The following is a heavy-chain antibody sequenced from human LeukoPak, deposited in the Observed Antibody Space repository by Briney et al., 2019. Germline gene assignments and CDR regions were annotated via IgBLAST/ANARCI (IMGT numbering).Heavy chain of an antibody. CDR2: IYYTGST. Sequence: SGTLSLTCAVSGGSISTYYWSWIRQPPGKGLEWIGYIYYTGSTSYNPSLKSRVTMSLDASKNQFSLELNSVTPADTAVYYCARGGNYWPQWWFDPWGRGTLVSVSS. D-gene: IGHD1-26*01. J-gene: IGHJ5*02. CDR1: GGSISTYY. V-gene: IGHV4-59*01. CDR3: ARGGNYWPQWWFDP.